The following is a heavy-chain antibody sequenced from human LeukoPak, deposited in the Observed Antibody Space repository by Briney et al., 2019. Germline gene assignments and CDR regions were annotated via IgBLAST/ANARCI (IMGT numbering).Heavy chain of an antibody. J-gene: IGHJ4*02. D-gene: IGHD3-10*02. Sequence: ATVKLSCTVSGYTLTELSMHWVRQPPGKGLEWMGDFDSKDGETIYAQKFQRRATMTEDTATDTAYMDLSSVRSEDMAVYYCASRCSGSYKLSFDYWGQGTLVTVSS. CDR2: FDSKDGET. CDR1: GYTLTELS. CDR3: ASRCSGSYKLSFDY. V-gene: IGHV1-24*01.